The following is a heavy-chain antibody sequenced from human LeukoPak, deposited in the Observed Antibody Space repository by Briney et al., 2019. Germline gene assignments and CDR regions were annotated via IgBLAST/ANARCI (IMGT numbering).Heavy chain of an antibody. Sequence: TTSETLSLTCTVSGDSISAYYWSWIRQPAGRGLEWIVRIHASGSTRYNPSLKSRVTMSVDTSKNQFSLKLTSVTAADTALYFCARGMSAAYDYNWFDSWGQGTLVTVSS. J-gene: IGHJ5*01. D-gene: IGHD5-12*01. CDR2: IHASGST. CDR3: ARGMSAAYDYNWFDS. V-gene: IGHV4-4*07. CDR1: GDSISAYY.